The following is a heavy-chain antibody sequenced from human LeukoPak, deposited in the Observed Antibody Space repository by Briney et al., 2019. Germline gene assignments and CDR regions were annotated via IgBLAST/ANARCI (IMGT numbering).Heavy chain of an antibody. CDR3: AKSLLYSYGYLDY. CDR1: GFTFSSYG. D-gene: IGHD5-18*01. J-gene: IGHJ4*02. CDR2: IWYDGSNK. Sequence: GGSLRLSCAASGFTFSSYGMHWVRQAPGKGLEWVAVIWYDGSNKYYADSVKGRFTISRDNSKNTLYLQMNSLRAEDTAVYHCAKSLLYSYGYLDYWGQGTLVTVSS. V-gene: IGHV3-33*06.